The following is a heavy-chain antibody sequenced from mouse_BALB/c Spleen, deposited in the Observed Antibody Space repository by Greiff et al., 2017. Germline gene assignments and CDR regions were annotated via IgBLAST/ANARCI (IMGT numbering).Heavy chain of an antibody. V-gene: IGHV3-2*02. J-gene: IGHJ4*01. Sequence: VQLKESGPGLVKPSQSLSLTCTVTGYSITSDYAWNWIRQFPGNKLEWMGYISYSGSTSYNPSLKSRISITRDTSKNQFFLQLNSVTTEDTATYYCAREGGYAMDYWGQGTSVTVSS. CDR3: AREGGYAMDY. CDR1: GYSITSDYA. CDR2: ISYSGST.